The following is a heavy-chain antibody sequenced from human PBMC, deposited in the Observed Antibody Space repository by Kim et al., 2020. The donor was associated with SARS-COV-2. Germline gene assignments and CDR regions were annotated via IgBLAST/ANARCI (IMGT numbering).Heavy chain of an antibody. Sequence: GGSLRLSCAASGFTFSSYGMHWVRQAPGKGLEWVAVISYDGSNKYYADSVKGRFTISRDNSKNTLYLQMNSLRAEDTAVYYCAKDRKIFYSNYEFDYWG. D-gene: IGHD4-4*01. V-gene: IGHV3-30*18. CDR2: ISYDGSNK. J-gene: IGHJ4*01. CDR3: AKDRKIFYSNYEFDY. CDR1: GFTFSSYG.